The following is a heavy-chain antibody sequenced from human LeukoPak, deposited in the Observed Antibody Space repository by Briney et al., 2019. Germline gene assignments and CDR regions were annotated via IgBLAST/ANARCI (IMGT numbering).Heavy chain of an antibody. V-gene: IGHV4-61*01. D-gene: IGHD7-27*01. CDR2: IYYSGST. Sequence: SETLSLTCTVSGFSITTGYYWAWIRQPPGKGLEWIGYIYYSGSTNYNPSLKSRVTISVDTSKNQFSLKLSSVTAADTPVYYCARLLNWGSGYYYYMDVWGKGTTVTVSS. CDR1: GFSITTGYY. CDR3: ARLLNWGSGYYYYMDV. J-gene: IGHJ6*03.